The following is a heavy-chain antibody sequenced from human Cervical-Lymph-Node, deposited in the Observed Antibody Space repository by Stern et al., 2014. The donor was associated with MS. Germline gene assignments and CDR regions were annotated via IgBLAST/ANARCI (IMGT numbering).Heavy chain of an antibody. Sequence: VQLVESGGGLVKPGRSLRLPCTTSGFTFGDYAVSWFRQAPGKGLEWVGFIRSKAYGGTVEYAASVKGRFTISRDDSKSIAYLQMNSLKIEDTAVYYCSRVVYTMTGYYFDYWGQGTLVTVSS. CDR2: IRSKAYGGTV. J-gene: IGHJ4*02. CDR1: GFTFGDYA. D-gene: IGHD4-17*01. V-gene: IGHV3-49*05. CDR3: SRVVYTMTGYYFDY.